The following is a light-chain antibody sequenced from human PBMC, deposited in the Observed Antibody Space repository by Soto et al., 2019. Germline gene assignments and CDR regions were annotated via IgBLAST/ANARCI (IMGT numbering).Light chain of an antibody. J-gene: IGKJ2*01. Sequence: DIQMTQSPSSLSASVGDRVTITCRASQSISSYLNWYQQKPGKAPKLLIYAASSWQSGVPSRFSGSGSGTEFTLTISSLQPEDFATYYCQQSYSTPRTFGQGTKLEIK. CDR3: QQSYSTPRT. V-gene: IGKV1-39*01. CDR1: QSISSY. CDR2: AAS.